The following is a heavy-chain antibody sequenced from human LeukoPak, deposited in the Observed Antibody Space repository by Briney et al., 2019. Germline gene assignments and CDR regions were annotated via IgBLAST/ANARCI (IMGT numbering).Heavy chain of an antibody. CDR2: ISWNSDSI. CDR3: AKGYCSGGTCYSRPYYYYYMDV. J-gene: IGHJ6*03. Sequence: PGRSLRLSCAASGFIFDDYAMYWVRQAPGQGLEWVSGISWNSDSIGYADSVKGRFTISRDNAKNSPYLQMNSLRAEDTALYYCAKGYCSGGTCYSRPYYYYYMDVWGKGTTVTVSS. CDR1: GFIFDDYA. V-gene: IGHV3-9*01. D-gene: IGHD2-15*01.